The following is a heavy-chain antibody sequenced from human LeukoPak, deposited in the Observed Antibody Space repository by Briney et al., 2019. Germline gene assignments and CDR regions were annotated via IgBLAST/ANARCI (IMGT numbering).Heavy chain of an antibody. J-gene: IGHJ4*02. CDR3: ASLIRVGATQGFDY. V-gene: IGHV4-38-2*02. Sequence: SETLSLTCTVSGYSISSGYYWGWIRQPPGKGLEWIGSIYHSGCTYYNPSLKSRVTISVDTSKNQFSLKLSSVTAADTAVYYCASLIRVGATQGFDYWGQGTLVTVSS. CDR1: GYSISSGYY. D-gene: IGHD1-26*01. CDR2: IYHSGCT.